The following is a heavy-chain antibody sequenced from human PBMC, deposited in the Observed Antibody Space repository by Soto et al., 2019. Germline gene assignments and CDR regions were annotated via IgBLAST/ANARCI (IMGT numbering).Heavy chain of an antibody. Sequence: GGSLRLSCAASGFTVSSNYMSWVRQAPGKGLEWVSVIYSGGSTYYTDSVKGRFTISRDNSKNTLYLQMNSLRAEDTAVYYCARGLKGYSGYDLYYWGQGTLVTVSS. D-gene: IGHD5-12*01. V-gene: IGHV3-66*01. CDR1: GFTVSSNY. J-gene: IGHJ4*02. CDR2: IYSGGST. CDR3: ARGLKGYSGYDLYY.